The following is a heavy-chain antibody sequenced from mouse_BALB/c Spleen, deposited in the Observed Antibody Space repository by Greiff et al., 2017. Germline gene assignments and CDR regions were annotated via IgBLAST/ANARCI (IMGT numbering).Heavy chain of an antibody. CDR2: IWAGGST. CDR1: GFSLTSYG. J-gene: IGHJ4*01. Sequence: VQLQESGPGLVAPSQSLSITCTVSGFSLTSYGVHWVRQPPGKGLEWLGVIWAGGSTNYNSALMSRLSISKDNSKSQVFLKMNSLQTDDTAMYYCASDYDYGYYAMDYWGQGTSVTVSS. D-gene: IGHD2-4*01. V-gene: IGHV2-9*02. CDR3: ASDYDYGYYAMDY.